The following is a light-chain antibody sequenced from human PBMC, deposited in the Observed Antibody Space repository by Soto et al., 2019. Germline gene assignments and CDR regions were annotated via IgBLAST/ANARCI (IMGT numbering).Light chain of an antibody. CDR1: QSLVSSDGNTY. CDR2: NVS. CDR3: MQGTHWPPT. J-gene: IGKJ4*01. Sequence: VVMTQSPLSLPVILGQPASISCRSSQSLVSSDGNTYLNWFQQRPGQSPRRLIYNVSNRDSGVPDRFSGSGSGTDFTLKISRVEAEDVGVYYCMQGTHWPPTFGGGTNVEIK. V-gene: IGKV2-30*01.